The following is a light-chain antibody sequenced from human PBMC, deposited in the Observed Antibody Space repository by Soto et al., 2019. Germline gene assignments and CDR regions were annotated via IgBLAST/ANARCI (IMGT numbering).Light chain of an antibody. V-gene: IGKV3-11*01. J-gene: IGKJ4*01. Sequence: EIVLTQSPATLSLSPGERATLSCRASQSVSSHLTWYQHIPGQAPRLLIYDASTRTNGIPARFSGSGSGTEFTLTISSLEPEDFAVYYCQQRSDWPLLFGVGTRVEIK. CDR2: DAS. CDR3: QQRSDWPLL. CDR1: QSVSSH.